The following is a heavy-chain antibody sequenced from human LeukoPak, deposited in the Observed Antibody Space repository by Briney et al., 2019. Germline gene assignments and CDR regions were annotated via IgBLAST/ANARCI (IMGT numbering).Heavy chain of an antibody. Sequence: PSETLSLTCTVSGGSISSYYWSWIRQPPGKGLEWIGYIYYSGSTNYNPSLKGRVTISVDTSKNQFSLKLSSVTAADTAVYYCARERFSSSWDPSNWFDPWGQGTLVTVSS. V-gene: IGHV4-59*01. CDR3: ARERFSSSWDPSNWFDP. D-gene: IGHD6-13*01. CDR2: IYYSGST. CDR1: GGSISSYY. J-gene: IGHJ5*02.